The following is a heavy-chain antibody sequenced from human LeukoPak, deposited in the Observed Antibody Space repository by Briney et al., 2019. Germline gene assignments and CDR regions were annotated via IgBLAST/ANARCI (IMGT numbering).Heavy chain of an antibody. D-gene: IGHD3-3*01. CDR3: ARVGYDFWSGYPYYFDY. J-gene: IGHJ4*02. CDR2: IYYTGST. CDR1: GGSISNYY. V-gene: IGHV4-59*01. Sequence: PSETLSLTCTVSGGSISNYYWSWIRQPPGRGLEWIGYIYYTGSTNYNPSLKSRVTISVDTSKNQFSLKLSSVTAADTAVYYCARVGYDFWSGYPYYFDYWGQGTLVTVSS.